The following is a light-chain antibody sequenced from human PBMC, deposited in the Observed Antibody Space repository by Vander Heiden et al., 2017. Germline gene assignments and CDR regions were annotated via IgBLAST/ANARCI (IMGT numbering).Light chain of an antibody. J-gene: IGLJ2*01. Sequence: SYELTQPPSVSVSPGQTARITCSGDALPKQYAYWYQQKPGQAPVLGIYKDSERPSGIPERFSGSSSGTTVTLTISGVQAEDEADYYCQSADSSGTYVVFGGGTKLTV. CDR1: ALPKQY. CDR3: QSADSSGTYVV. V-gene: IGLV3-25*03. CDR2: KDS.